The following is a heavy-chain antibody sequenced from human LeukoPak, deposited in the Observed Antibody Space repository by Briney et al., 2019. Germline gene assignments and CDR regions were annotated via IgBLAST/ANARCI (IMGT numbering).Heavy chain of an antibody. V-gene: IGHV4-30-2*01. CDR2: IYHTGSP. CDR3: ARDHPVLPAATKNYYYYYMDV. D-gene: IGHD2-2*01. Sequence: SETLSLTCTVSGGSISSGGYYWSWIRQPPGKGLEWIGYIYHTGSPYYNPSLKTPVTITVDKSKNQFSLKLNSVTAADTAVYYCARDHPVLPAATKNYYYYYMDVWGQGTTVTVSS. CDR1: GGSISSGGYY. J-gene: IGHJ6*03.